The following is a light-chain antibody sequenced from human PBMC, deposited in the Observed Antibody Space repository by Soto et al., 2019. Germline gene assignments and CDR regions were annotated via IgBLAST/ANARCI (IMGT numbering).Light chain of an antibody. J-gene: IGKJ2*01. CDR1: QTINTEF. CDR3: QRYGSSPLYA. CDR2: GTS. Sequence: IVLTQSPGTLSLSPGERATFSCRTSQTINTEFLAWYQQRPGLAPRLLIHGTSNRATGIPDRFSGSGSGTDFTLPISALEPEDFAVYYCQRYGSSPLYAFGQGTKLEI. V-gene: IGKV3-20*01.